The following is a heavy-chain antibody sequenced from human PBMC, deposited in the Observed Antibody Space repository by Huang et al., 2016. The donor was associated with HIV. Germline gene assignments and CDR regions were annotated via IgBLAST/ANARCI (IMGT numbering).Heavy chain of an antibody. D-gene: IGHD3-16*01. J-gene: IGHJ3*02. CDR1: GYSFTSYW. CDR3: ARRGGVDYVWGSYPFEGAFDI. Sequence: EVQLVQSGAEVKKPGESLKISCKGSGYSFTSYWIGWVRQMPGKGLEWWLITYPGDSDPSYSPSFQGQGTIPAEKSISTAYLQWSSLKASDTAMYYCARRGGVDYVWGSYPFEGAFDIWGQGTMVTVSS. CDR2: TYPGDSDP. V-gene: IGHV5-51*01.